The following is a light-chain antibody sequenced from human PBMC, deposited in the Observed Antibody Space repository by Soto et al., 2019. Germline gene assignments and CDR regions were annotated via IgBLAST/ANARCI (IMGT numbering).Light chain of an antibody. Sequence: DIQMTQSPSSLSASIGDRVTITCRASQNINTYLNWYHQKPGKAPQLLIYTASSLQSGVPSRFSGSGSGTAFTLTISSLQPEDFATYFCQQSYIIPQTFGQGTKVEVK. CDR1: QNINTY. J-gene: IGKJ1*01. CDR2: TAS. V-gene: IGKV1-39*01. CDR3: QQSYIIPQT.